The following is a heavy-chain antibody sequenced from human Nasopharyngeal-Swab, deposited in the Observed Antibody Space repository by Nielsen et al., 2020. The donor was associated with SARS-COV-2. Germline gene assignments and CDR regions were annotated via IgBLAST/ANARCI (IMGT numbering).Heavy chain of an antibody. V-gene: IGHV4-30-4*08. Sequence: SETLSLTCTVSGGSISSGDYYWSWIRQPPGKGLEWFGYIYYSGSTYYNPSLKSRVTISVDTSKNQFSLKLSSVTAADTAVYYCARAQIAGANYYYYMDVWGKETTVTVS. CDR3: ARAQIAGANYYYYMDV. D-gene: IGHD1-26*01. J-gene: IGHJ6*03. CDR2: IYYSGST. CDR1: GGSISSGDYY.